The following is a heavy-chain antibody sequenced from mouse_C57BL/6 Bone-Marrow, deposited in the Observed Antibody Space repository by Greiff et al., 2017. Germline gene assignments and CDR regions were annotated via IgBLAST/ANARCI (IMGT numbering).Heavy chain of an antibody. CDR3: ARDNYYDRGVYYFDY. CDR1: GYTFTSYW. CDR2: IHPNSGST. Sequence: QVQLLQPGAELVKPGASVKLSCKASGYTFTSYWMHWVKQRPGQGLEWIGMIHPNSGSTNYNEKFKSKATLTVDKSSSTAYMQLSSLTSEDSAVYYCARDNYYDRGVYYFDYWGQGTTLTVSS. V-gene: IGHV1-64*01. D-gene: IGHD1-1*01. J-gene: IGHJ2*01.